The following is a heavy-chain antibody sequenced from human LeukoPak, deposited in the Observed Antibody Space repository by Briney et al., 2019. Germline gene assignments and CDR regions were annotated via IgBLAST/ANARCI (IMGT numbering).Heavy chain of an antibody. CDR2: IYYSGNA. J-gene: IGHJ4*02. V-gene: IGHV4-59*12. Sequence: SETLSLTCTVSGGSISNYYWGWIRQPPGKGLEWIGYIYYSGNANYNPSLKSRLTISVDTSRNEFSLKLSSVTAADTAVYYCARIGRNYRRSSASWYYFDNWGQGTLVTVSS. CDR3: ARIGRNYRRSSASWYYFDN. D-gene: IGHD2-2*01. CDR1: GGSISNYY.